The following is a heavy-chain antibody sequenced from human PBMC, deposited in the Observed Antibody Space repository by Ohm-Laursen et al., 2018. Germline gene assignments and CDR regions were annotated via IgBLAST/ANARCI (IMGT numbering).Heavy chain of an antibody. CDR2: ISSSSSYI. D-gene: IGHD6-13*01. V-gene: IGHV3-21*01. Sequence: SLRLSCAASGFTFSSYNMNWVRQAPGKGLEWVSSISSSSSYIYYADSVKGRFTISRDNANNSVYLQMNSLRAEDTAVYYCARDPPEDSSWYADYWGQGTLVTVSP. J-gene: IGHJ4*02. CDR3: ARDPPEDSSWYADY. CDR1: GFTFSSYN.